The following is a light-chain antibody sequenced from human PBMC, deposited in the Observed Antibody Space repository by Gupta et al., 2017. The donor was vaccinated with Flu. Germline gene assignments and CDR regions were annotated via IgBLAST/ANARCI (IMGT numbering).Light chain of an antibody. CDR3: QQYNKWPRT. V-gene: IGKV3-15*01. J-gene: IGKJ1*01. CDR2: GVS. Sequence: EILMTQSPATLAVSPGGRATLSCRASQSVGSNLAWYQQQPGQAPRRLIYGVSARATGIPDRFSGSGSGTEFTLTISSLQPEDFAVYYCQQYNKWPRTFGQGTKVQIK. CDR1: QSVGSN.